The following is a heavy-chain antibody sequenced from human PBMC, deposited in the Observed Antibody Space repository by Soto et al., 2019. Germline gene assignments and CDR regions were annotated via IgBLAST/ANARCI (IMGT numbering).Heavy chain of an antibody. V-gene: IGHV1-8*01. Sequence: ASVKVSCKASGHTFTSYDINWVRQATGQGLEWMGWMNPNSGNTGYAQKFQGRVTMTRNTSISTAYMELSSLRSEDTAVYYCARGPSERDYYYYYYMDVWGKGTTVTVSS. CDR2: MNPNSGNT. CDR1: GHTFTSYD. CDR3: ARGPSERDYYYYYYMDV. J-gene: IGHJ6*03. D-gene: IGHD1-1*01.